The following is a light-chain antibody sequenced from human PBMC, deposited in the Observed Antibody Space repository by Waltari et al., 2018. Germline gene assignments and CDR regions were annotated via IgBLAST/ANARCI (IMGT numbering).Light chain of an antibody. CDR1: QSVGSS. CDR2: SAS. Sequence: VILTPSPATPSLSPGERATLSCRASQSVGSSVAWYHQKPGQAPRLLIRSASSRATGIPDRFSGSGSGTEFTLTISSLEPEDVGIYHCFQHSSGLSFGQGTEVEI. J-gene: IGKJ2*03. V-gene: IGKV3-11*01. CDR3: FQHSSGLS.